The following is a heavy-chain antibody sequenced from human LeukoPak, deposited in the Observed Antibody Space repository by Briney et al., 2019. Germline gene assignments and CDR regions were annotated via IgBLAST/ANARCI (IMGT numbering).Heavy chain of an antibody. Sequence: GGSLRLSCAASGFPFSSYWMSWVRQAPGKGLEWVANIKQDGSEKYYVDSVKGRFTISRDNAKNSLYLQMNSLRAEDTAVYYCARVATIRWPRMIDYWGQGTLVTVSS. J-gene: IGHJ4*02. CDR2: IKQDGSEK. CDR3: ARVATIRWPRMIDY. CDR1: GFPFSSYW. V-gene: IGHV3-7*01. D-gene: IGHD5-12*01.